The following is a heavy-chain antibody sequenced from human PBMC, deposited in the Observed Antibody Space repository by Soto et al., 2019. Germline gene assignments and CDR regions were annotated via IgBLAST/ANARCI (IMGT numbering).Heavy chain of an antibody. Sequence: PSETLSLTCTVSGGSISSSSYYWGWIRQPPGKGLEWIGRIYYSGSTYYNPSLKSRVTISVDTSKNQFSLKLSSVTAADTAVYYCAREAPYSGYKYYYYYYMDVWGKGTTVTVSS. D-gene: IGHD5-12*01. CDR1: GGSISSSSYY. CDR2: IYYSGST. V-gene: IGHV4-39*02. CDR3: AREAPYSGYKYYYYYYMDV. J-gene: IGHJ6*03.